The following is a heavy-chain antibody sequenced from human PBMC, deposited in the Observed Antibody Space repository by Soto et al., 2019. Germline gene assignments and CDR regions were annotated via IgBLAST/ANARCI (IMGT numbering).Heavy chain of an antibody. J-gene: IGHJ6*02. CDR3: ARGPDCTNGVCYFGYGMDV. CDR1: GGTFSSYA. CDR2: IIPIFGTA. D-gene: IGHD2-8*01. V-gene: IGHV1-69*06. Sequence: SVKVSCKASGGTFSSYAISWVRQAPGQGLEWMGGIIPIFGTANYAQKFQGRVTITADKSTSTAYMELSSLRSEDTAVYYCARGPDCTNGVCYFGYGMDVWGQGTTVTVSS.